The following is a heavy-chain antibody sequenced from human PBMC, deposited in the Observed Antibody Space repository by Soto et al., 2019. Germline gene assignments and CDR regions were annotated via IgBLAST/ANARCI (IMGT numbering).Heavy chain of an antibody. D-gene: IGHD6-6*01. CDR1: GGSLIIDDYY. J-gene: IGHJ4*02. Sequence: PSETLSLTCTVSGGSLIIDDYYWSWIRQPPGKGLEWIGYIYDSGSTNYNPSLKSRVTISVDTSKNQFSLKLTSVTAADTAVYYCAAPPRYWGQGTLVTVSS. CDR2: IYDSGST. CDR3: AAPPRY. V-gene: IGHV4-61*08.